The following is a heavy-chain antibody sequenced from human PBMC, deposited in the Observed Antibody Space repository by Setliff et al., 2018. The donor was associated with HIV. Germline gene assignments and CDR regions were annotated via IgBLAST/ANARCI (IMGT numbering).Heavy chain of an antibody. CDR2: INHSGST. V-gene: IGHV4-34*01. CDR1: GGSFSGYY. CDR3: ARGLPGTYRYSYYYYYYMDV. D-gene: IGHD3-16*02. Sequence: SETLSLTCAVYGGSFSGYYWSWIRKPPGKGLEWIGEINHSGSTNYNPTLKSRVNISIDPSKNQSSLKVSSVTAGDTALYYCARGLPGTYRYSYYYYYYMDVWDKGTTVT. J-gene: IGHJ6*03.